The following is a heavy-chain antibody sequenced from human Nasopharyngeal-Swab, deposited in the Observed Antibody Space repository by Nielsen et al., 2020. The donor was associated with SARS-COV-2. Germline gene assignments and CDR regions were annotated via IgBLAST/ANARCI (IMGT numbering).Heavy chain of an antibody. D-gene: IGHD6-13*01. V-gene: IGHV4-59*01. Sequence: SETLSLTSTVSGDSISYSSWSWIRQPPGKGLERIGYIYYSGSTNYNLSLKSRITISVDTSNNQFSLKLTSVTAADTAVYYCARVGPAVGFEEYYYYYMDVWGKGTTVTVSS. CDR1: GDSISYSS. J-gene: IGHJ6*03. CDR2: IYYSGST. CDR3: ARVGPAVGFEEYYYYYMDV.